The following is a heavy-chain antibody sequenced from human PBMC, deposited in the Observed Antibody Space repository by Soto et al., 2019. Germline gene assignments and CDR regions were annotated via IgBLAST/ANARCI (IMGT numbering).Heavy chain of an antibody. Sequence: SETLSLTCAVYGGSFSGYYWSWIRQPPGKGLEWIGEINHSGSTNYNPSLKSRATISVDTSKNQFSLKLSSVTAADTAVYYCARGHFTRHHFTYCSGGSCYFNWFDPWGQGTLVTVSS. CDR3: ARGHFTRHHFTYCSGGSCYFNWFDP. V-gene: IGHV4-34*01. CDR2: INHSGST. J-gene: IGHJ5*02. D-gene: IGHD2-15*01. CDR1: GGSFSGYY.